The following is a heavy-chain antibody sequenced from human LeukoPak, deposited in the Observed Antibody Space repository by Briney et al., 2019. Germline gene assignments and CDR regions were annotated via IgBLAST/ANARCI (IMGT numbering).Heavy chain of an antibody. CDR1: GVSFSGYY. Sequence: NASETLSLTCAVYGVSFSGYYWSWIRQPPGKGLEWIGEINHSGSTNYNPSLKSRVTISVDTSKNQFSLKLSSVTAADTAVYYCASGYYDSSGYYYYWGQGTLVTVSS. D-gene: IGHD3-22*01. CDR3: ASGYYDSSGYYYY. V-gene: IGHV4-34*01. J-gene: IGHJ4*02. CDR2: INHSGST.